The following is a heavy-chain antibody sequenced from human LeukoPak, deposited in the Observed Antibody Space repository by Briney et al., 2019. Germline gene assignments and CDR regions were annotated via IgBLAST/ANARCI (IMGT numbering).Heavy chain of an antibody. Sequence: GGSLRLSCAASGFTFSTSAMSWVRQAPGKGLEWVSAISGSGGSTYYADSVKGRFTISRDNSKNTLYLQMNSLRAEDTAVYYCAKGLYYYGSGSYYNVYGMDVWGQGTTVTVSS. D-gene: IGHD3-10*01. CDR2: ISGSGGST. CDR3: AKGLYYYGSGSYYNVYGMDV. J-gene: IGHJ6*02. V-gene: IGHV3-23*01. CDR1: GFTFSTSA.